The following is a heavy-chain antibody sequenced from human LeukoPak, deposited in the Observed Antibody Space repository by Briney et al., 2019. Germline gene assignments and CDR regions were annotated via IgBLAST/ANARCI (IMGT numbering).Heavy chain of an antibody. J-gene: IGHJ6*02. CDR2: LYSDGRT. V-gene: IGHV3-53*01. CDR1: GFTANSNY. D-gene: IGHD3-16*01. CDR3: ARGGGLDV. Sequence: QPGGSLRLSCAASGFTANSNYMNWVRQAPGKGLEWVSVLYSDGRTYYADSVKGRFTISRDNAKNSLYLQMSNLRAEDTAVYFCARGGGLDVWGQGATVTVSS.